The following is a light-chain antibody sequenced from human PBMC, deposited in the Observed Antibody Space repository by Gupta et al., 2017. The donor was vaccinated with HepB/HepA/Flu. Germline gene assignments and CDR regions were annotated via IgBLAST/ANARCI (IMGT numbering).Light chain of an antibody. J-gene: IGLJ2*01. CDR1: VRAKKY. CDR2: RDI. Sequence: SPELTQPASVPVSPGPTATITCSGSVRAKKYARWFQQKPGQAPLLLIYRDIERPAGIPGRFSGSTSGTTVTLTISGAQVDDEGQYYCNSAAVNDGGVFFGGGTTLTVL. V-gene: IGLV3-27*01. CDR3: NSAAVNDGGVF.